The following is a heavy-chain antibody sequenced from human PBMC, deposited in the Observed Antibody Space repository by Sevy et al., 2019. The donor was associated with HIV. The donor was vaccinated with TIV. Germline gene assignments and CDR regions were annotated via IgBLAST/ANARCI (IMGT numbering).Heavy chain of an antibody. CDR3: ARDRREAGTVNWFDP. V-gene: IGHV4-4*07. CDR2: IYTSGST. Sequence: SETLSLTCTVSGGSISSYYWSWIRQPAGKGLEWIGRIYTSGSTNYNPSLKSRVTMSVDTSKNQFSLKVSSVTAADTAVYYCARDRREAGTVNWFDPWGQGTLVTVSS. CDR1: GGSISSYY. J-gene: IGHJ5*02. D-gene: IGHD6-19*01.